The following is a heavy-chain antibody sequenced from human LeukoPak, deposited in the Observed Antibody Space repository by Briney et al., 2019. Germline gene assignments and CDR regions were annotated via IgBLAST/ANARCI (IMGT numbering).Heavy chain of an antibody. CDR2: IYHSGST. J-gene: IGHJ4*02. V-gene: IGHV4-4*02. Sequence: PSETLSLTCAVSGGSISSSNWWSWVRQPPGQGLEWIGEIYHSGSTNYNPFLKSRVTISVDKSKNQFSLKLSSVTAADTAVYYCARVSSGATTVDYWGQGTLVTVSS. CDR3: ARVSSGATTVDY. D-gene: IGHD1-26*01. CDR1: GGSISSSNW.